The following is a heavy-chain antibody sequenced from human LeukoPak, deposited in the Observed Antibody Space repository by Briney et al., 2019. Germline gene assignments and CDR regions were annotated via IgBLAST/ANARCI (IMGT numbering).Heavy chain of an antibody. CDR2: ISYDGSNK. J-gene: IGHJ6*03. CDR1: GFTFSGYA. D-gene: IGHD5-12*01. V-gene: IGHV3-30*18. CDR3: AKAGRGGGYSGYDYYYYMGV. Sequence: GGSLRLSCAASGFTFSGYAMHWVRQAPGKGLEWVAVISYDGSNKYYADSVKGRFTISRDNSKNTLYLQMNSLRAEDTAVYYCAKAGRGGGYSGYDYYYYMGVWGKGTTVTVSS.